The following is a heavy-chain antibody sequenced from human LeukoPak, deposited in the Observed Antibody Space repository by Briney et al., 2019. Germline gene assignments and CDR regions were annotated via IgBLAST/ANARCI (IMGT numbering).Heavy chain of an antibody. CDR2: ISAYNGNT. Sequence: ASVKVSCKASGYTVTSFGISWVRQAPGQGLEWMGWISAYNGNTNYAQKLQGRVTMTTDTSTSTAYMELRSVRSDDTAVYYCARGRYSYGFFDYWGQGTLVTVSS. CDR3: ARGRYSYGFFDY. CDR1: GYTVTSFG. V-gene: IGHV1-18*01. J-gene: IGHJ4*02. D-gene: IGHD5-18*01.